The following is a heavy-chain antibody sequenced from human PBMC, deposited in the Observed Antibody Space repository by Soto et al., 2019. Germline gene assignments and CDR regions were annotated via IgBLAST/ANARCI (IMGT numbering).Heavy chain of an antibody. CDR1: GYTFTSDA. CDR3: ARDLGGWPDY. CDR2: INAGNGNT. D-gene: IGHD6-19*01. Sequence: QVQLVQSGAEVKKPGASVKVSCKPSGYTFTSDAMHRVRQAPGQRLEWMGWINAGNGNTKYSQKFQGRVTITIDTSASTAYMELSSLRSEDTAIYYCARDLGGWPDYWGQGTLVTVSS. J-gene: IGHJ4*02. V-gene: IGHV1-3*01.